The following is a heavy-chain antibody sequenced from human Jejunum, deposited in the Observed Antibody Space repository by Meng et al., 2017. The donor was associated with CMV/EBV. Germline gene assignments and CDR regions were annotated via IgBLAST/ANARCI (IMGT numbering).Heavy chain of an antibody. CDR3: ARRRNWFDS. J-gene: IGHJ5*01. V-gene: IGHV1-8*01. Sequence: KVSCKASGYPFNNYDIYWVRQATGQGPEWMGWVNPNSGKTGYAQKFQGRLIMSRNSSIDTAYMELSSLRSDDTAVYYCARRRNWFDSWGQGTLVTVSS. CDR1: GYPFNNYD. CDR2: VNPNSGKT.